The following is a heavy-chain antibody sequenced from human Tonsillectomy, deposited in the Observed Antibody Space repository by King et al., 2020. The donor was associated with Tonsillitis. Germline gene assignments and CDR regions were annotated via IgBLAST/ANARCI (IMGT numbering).Heavy chain of an antibody. CDR3: AKDMGSGGPPRGLGAYYYYGMDV. CDR2: ISWDGGST. V-gene: IGHV3-43D*04. CDR1: GFTFDDYA. Sequence: VQLVESGGVVVQPGGSLRLSCAASGFTFDDYAMHWVRQALGKGLEWVSVISWDGGSTYYADSVKGRFTISRDNSKNSLYLQMNSLRAEDTALYYCAKDMGSGGPPRGLGAYYYYGMDVWGQGTTVTVSS. D-gene: IGHD6-19*01. J-gene: IGHJ6*02.